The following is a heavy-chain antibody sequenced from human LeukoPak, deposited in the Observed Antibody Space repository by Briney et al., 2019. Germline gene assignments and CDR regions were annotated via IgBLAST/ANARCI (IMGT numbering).Heavy chain of an antibody. D-gene: IGHD3-22*01. J-gene: IGHJ5*02. Sequence: GASVKVSCKASGYTFTSYAMNWVRQAPGQGLEWMGWINTNTGNPTYAQGLTGRFVFSLDTSVSTAYLQISSLKAEDTAVYYCARDFTHSGYYWFDPWGQGTLVTVSS. CDR2: INTNTGNP. CDR1: GYTFTSYA. CDR3: ARDFTHSGYYWFDP. V-gene: IGHV7-4-1*02.